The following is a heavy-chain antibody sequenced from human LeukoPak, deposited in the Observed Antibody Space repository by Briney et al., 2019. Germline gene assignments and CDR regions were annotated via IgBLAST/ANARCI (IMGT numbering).Heavy chain of an antibody. V-gene: IGHV4-4*07. D-gene: IGHD2-2*01. Sequence: SETLSLTCTVSGGSFSSYYWSWIRQPAGKGLEWIGRIYTSGSTNYNPSLKSRVTMSVDTSKNQFSLKLSSVTAEDTAVYFCAEDWCSSASCQHFDYWGQGTLVTVSS. CDR2: IYTSGST. J-gene: IGHJ4*02. CDR1: GGSFSSYY. CDR3: AEDWCSSASCQHFDY.